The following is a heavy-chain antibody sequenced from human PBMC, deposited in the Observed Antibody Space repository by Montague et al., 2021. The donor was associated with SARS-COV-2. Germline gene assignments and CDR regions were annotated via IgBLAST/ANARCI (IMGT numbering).Heavy chain of an antibody. D-gene: IGHD5-24*01. CDR1: GGSISGYY. CDR2: IYYRGST. CDR3: AREDRWNWFDP. Sequence: SETLSLTCTVSGGSISGYYWSWIRQPPGKGLEWIGYIYYRGSTNYNPSLKTRVTISVDPSKNQFSLKLSSVTAADTAVYYCAREDRWNWFDPWGQGTLVIVSS. J-gene: IGHJ5*02. V-gene: IGHV4-59*01.